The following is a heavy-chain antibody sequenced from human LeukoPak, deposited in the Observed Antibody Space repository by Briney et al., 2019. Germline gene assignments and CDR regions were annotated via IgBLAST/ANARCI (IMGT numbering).Heavy chain of an antibody. CDR2: ISGNNGNT. J-gene: IGHJ4*02. CDR1: GYTFSTYG. Sequence: ASVKVSCKSSGYTFSTYGISWVRQAPGQGLEWMGWISGNNGNTNYAQNFQGRVTMTTDTSTSTAYMELRSLRSDDTAVYYCARDGLTTVTTPIDYWGQGTLVIVSS. CDR3: ARDGLTTVTTPIDY. V-gene: IGHV1-18*01. D-gene: IGHD4-17*01.